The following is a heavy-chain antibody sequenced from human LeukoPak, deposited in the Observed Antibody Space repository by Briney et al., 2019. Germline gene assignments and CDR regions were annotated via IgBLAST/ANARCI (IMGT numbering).Heavy chain of an antibody. V-gene: IGHV3-72*01. CDR2: SRNKINSYTT. J-gene: IGHJ4*02. CDR3: ARDFYDSSGYYFDY. CDR1: GFTFSSYS. D-gene: IGHD3-22*01. Sequence: GGSLRLSCAASGFTFSSYSMNWVRQAPGKGQEWVGRSRNKINSYTTEYAASVKGRFTSSRDDSKNSLYLQMNSLKTEDTAVYYCARDFYDSSGYYFDYWGQGALVIVSS.